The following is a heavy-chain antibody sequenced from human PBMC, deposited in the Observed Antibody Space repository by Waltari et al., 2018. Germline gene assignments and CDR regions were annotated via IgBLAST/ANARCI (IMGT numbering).Heavy chain of an antibody. CDR3: ARGGSYWYFDL. Sequence: QVQLVQSGAEVKKPGASVKVSCKASGFTFTGYYIHWVRQAPGQGLEWLGWINPTSGGTNYPQKFQGRVTMTRDTSISTDYMEMSRLTSDDTAVYYCARGGSYWYFDLWGRGTLVTVSS. V-gene: IGHV1-2*02. CDR2: INPTSGGT. J-gene: IGHJ2*01. CDR1: GFTFTGYY.